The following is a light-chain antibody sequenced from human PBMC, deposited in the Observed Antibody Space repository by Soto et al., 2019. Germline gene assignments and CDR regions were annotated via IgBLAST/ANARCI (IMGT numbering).Light chain of an antibody. CDR2: DAS. J-gene: IGKJ4*01. CDR1: QDIRRY. Sequence: DIQMTQSPSFLSAFVGDTVTITCQASQDIRRYLNWYQQKPGKAPKLLIYDASNLETGVPSRFSGGGSGTDFTFSIRSLQAEDIATYYCQQSVYIPPFGEGTKVEIK. V-gene: IGKV1-33*01. CDR3: QQSVYIPP.